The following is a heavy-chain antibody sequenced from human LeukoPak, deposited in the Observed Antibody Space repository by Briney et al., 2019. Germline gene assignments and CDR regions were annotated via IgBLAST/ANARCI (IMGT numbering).Heavy chain of an antibody. D-gene: IGHD5-18*01. J-gene: IGHJ4*02. Sequence: GGSLRLSCAASGFTFSSYSMNWVRQAPGKGLEWVSSISSSSSYIYYADSVKGRFTISRDNAKNSLYLQMNSLRAEDTAVYYCARENPGYSYGSYFDYWGQGTLVTVSS. CDR1: GFTFSSYS. CDR3: ARENPGYSYGSYFDY. V-gene: IGHV3-21*01. CDR2: ISSSSSYI.